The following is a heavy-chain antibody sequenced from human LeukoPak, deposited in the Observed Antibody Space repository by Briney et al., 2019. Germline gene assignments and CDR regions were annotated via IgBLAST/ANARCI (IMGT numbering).Heavy chain of an antibody. Sequence: GSLRLSCAASGFTVSSNYMSWVRQAPGKGLEWVSVIYSGGSTYYADSVKGRFTISRDNSKNTLYLQMNSLRAEDTAVYYCAREEPNYYGSGSHYDIWGQGTMVTVSS. CDR3: AREEPNYYGSGSHYDI. J-gene: IGHJ3*02. CDR2: IYSGGST. D-gene: IGHD3-10*01. CDR1: GFTVSSNY. V-gene: IGHV3-53*01.